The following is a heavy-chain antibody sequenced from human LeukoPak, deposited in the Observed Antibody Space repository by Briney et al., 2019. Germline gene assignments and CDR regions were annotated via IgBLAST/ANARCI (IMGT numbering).Heavy chain of an antibody. Sequence: GESLKISCKGFGYSFTSYWIGWVHQMPGKGLEWMGVIYPGDSHTRYSPSFQGQVTISADKSISTAFLQWSSLKASDTAMYSCARHLSGSYSGYYFDYWGQGTLVTVSS. D-gene: IGHD1-26*01. CDR3: ARHLSGSYSGYYFDY. J-gene: IGHJ4*02. V-gene: IGHV5-51*07. CDR2: IYPGDSHT. CDR1: GYSFTSYW.